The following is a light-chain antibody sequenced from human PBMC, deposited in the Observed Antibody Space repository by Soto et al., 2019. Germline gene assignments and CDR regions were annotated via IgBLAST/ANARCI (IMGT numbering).Light chain of an antibody. CDR2: GAS. V-gene: IGKV3-20*01. J-gene: IGKJ1*01. Sequence: EIVLTQSPGTLSLSPGERATLSCRASQSVSSSYLAWYQQKPGQAPRLPIYGASSRATGIPDRFSGSGSGTDFTLTISRLEPEDFAVYYCQQYGSSPWTFGQGTKAEIK. CDR1: QSVSSSY. CDR3: QQYGSSPWT.